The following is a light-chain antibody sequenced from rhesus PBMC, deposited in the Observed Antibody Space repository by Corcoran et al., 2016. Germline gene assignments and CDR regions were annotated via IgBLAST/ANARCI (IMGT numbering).Light chain of an antibody. Sequence: DIQMTQSPSSLSASVGDTVTITCRASQGISSWVAWYQQKPGKAPKLRSYKASSLQSGGPSRFSGRGSGTVFTLTISSLQSEDLATYYCQQYSSRPPTFGQGTKVEIK. CDR1: QGISSW. V-gene: IGKV1-22*01. J-gene: IGKJ1*01. CDR2: KAS. CDR3: QQYSSRPPT.